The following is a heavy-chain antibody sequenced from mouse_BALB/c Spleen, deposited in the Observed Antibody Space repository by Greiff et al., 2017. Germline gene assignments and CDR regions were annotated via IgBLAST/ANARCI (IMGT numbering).Heavy chain of an antibody. CDR1: GFDFSRYW. D-gene: IGHD1-2*01. CDR2: INPDSSTI. V-gene: IGHV4-1*02. Sequence: EVKLLESGGGLVQPGGSLKLSCAASGFDFSRYWMSWVRQAPGKGLEWIGEINPDSSTINYTPSLKDKFIISRDNAKNTLYLQMSKVRSEDTALYYCARKIHYYGHWYFDVWGAGTTVTVSS. CDR3: ARKIHYYGHWYFDV. J-gene: IGHJ1*01.